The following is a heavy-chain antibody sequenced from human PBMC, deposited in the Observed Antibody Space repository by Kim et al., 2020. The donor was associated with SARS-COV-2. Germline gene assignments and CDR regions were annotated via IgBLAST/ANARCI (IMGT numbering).Heavy chain of an antibody. V-gene: IGHV1-69*13. Sequence: SVKVSCKASGGTFSSYAISWVRQAPGQGLEWMGGIIPIFGTANYAQKFQGRVTITADESTSTAYMELSSLRSEDTAVYYCARGGVGTVATITVREPLDYYYYGMDVWGQGTTVTVSS. D-gene: IGHD5-12*01. J-gene: IGHJ6*02. CDR2: IIPIFGTA. CDR3: ARGGVGTVATITVREPLDYYYYGMDV. CDR1: GGTFSSYA.